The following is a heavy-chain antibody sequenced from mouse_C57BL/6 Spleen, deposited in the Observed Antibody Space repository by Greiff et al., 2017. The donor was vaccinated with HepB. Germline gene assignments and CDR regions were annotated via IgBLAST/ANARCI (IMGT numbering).Heavy chain of an antibody. CDR2: INPNNGGT. Sequence: VQLQQSGPELVKPGASVKISCKASGYTFTDYYMNWVKQSHGKSLEWIGDINPNNGGTSYNQKFKGKATLTVDKSSSTAYMELRSLTSEDSAVYYCARYLGRRGFDYWGQGTTLTVSS. CDR3: ARYLGRRGFDY. CDR1: GYTFTDYY. V-gene: IGHV1-26*01. J-gene: IGHJ2*01. D-gene: IGHD4-1*01.